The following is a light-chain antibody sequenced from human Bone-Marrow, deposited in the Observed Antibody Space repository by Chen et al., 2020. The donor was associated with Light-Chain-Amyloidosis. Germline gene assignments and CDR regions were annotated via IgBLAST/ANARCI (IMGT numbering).Light chain of an antibody. CDR3: QVWDRSSDRPV. J-gene: IGLJ3*02. CDR2: DDS. V-gene: IGLV3-21*02. CDR1: NIGSTS. Sequence: SYVLTQPCSVSVAPGQTATIACGGNNIGSTSVHWYQQTPGQAPLLVVYDDSDRPSGIPERLSGSNSGNTATLTISRVEAGDEAEYYCQVWDRSSDRPVFGGGTKLTVL.